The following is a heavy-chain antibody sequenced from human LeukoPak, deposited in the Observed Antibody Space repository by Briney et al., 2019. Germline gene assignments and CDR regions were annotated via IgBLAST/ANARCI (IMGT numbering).Heavy chain of an antibody. CDR1: GYILTELS. CDR2: FDLEDGET. D-gene: IGHD2-2*01. V-gene: IGHV1-24*01. J-gene: IGHJ3*02. CDR3: ATAPRIYGSSTSCYAFDI. Sequence: ASVTLCRTVSGYILTELSMLLVRQAPAKGLEWMGGFDLEDGETISAQKFYGRVTMTEDTSTDTAYMELSSLRPRDTAVYDCATAPRIYGSSTSCYAFDIWGQGTMVTVSS.